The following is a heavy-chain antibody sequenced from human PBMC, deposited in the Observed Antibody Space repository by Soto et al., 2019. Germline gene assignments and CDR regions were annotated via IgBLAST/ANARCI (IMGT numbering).Heavy chain of an antibody. CDR1: GGTFSSYA. CDR2: IIPIFGTA. D-gene: IGHD2-8*02. CDR3: ARGGAGGISYDPYTDYYYGMDV. Sequence: PVKVSCKASGGTFSSYAISWVRQAPGQGLEWMGGIIPIFGTANYAQKFQGRVTITADESTSTAYMELSSLRSEDTAVYYCARGGAGGISYDPYTDYYYGMDVWGQGTTVTVSS. J-gene: IGHJ6*02. V-gene: IGHV1-69*13.